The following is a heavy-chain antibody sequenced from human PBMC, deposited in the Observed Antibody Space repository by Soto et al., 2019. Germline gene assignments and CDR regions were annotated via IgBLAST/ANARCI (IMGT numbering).Heavy chain of an antibody. J-gene: IGHJ6*04. CDR2: MYSGGGT. CDR1: GITLSDRF. V-gene: IGHV3-66*01. Sequence: GGALRISCAAPGITLSDRFMSGVRQAPGKGLEWVSNMYSGGGTYYTDSVKGRFTISRDSSTNTLYLQMDNVRAEDTAVYYCARDPGVNWAWGKGTTVTVSS. CDR3: ARDPGVNWA. D-gene: IGHD2-8*01.